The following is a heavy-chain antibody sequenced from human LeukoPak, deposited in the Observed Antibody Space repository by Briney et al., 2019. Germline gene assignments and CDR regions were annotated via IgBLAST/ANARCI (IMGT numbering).Heavy chain of an antibody. D-gene: IGHD6-6*01. CDR3: ASQAYSSSPSVGY. CDR1: GFSFSSYW. J-gene: IGHJ4*02. V-gene: IGHV3-74*01. CDR2: INTDGRST. Sequence: GGSLRLSCAASGFSFSSYWIHWVRQAPGKGLVRVSRINTDGRSTSYADSVKGRFTISRDNAKNTLYLQMNNLRVEDTALYYCASQAYSSSPSVGYWGQGTLVTVSS.